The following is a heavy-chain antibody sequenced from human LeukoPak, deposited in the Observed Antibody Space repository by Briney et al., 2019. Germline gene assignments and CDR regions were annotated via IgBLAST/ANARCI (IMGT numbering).Heavy chain of an antibody. CDR3: AKGQGYNYGDSFDY. V-gene: IGHV3-23*01. J-gene: IGHJ4*02. Sequence: PGGSLRRSCAASGFTFNNYAMTWVRQAPGKGLEWVSVINGGGSSYYADSVKGRFTVSRDNSKNTLYLQMNSLRDEDTAVYYCAKGQGYNYGDSFDYWGQGALVTVSS. CDR2: INGGGSS. D-gene: IGHD5-18*01. CDR1: GFTFNNYA.